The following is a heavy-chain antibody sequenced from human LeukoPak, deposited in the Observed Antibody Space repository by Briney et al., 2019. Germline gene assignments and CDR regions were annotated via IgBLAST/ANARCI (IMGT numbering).Heavy chain of an antibody. CDR3: ARGGIFGVPSDAFDI. D-gene: IGHD3-3*01. J-gene: IGHJ3*02. CDR2: IYYSGST. CDR1: GGSISSYY. Sequence: SETLSLTCTVSGGSISSYYWSWIRQPPGKGLEWIGYIYYSGSTNYNPSLKSRVTISVDTSKNQFSLKLSSVTAADTAVYYCARGGIFGVPSDAFDIWGQGTMVTVSS. V-gene: IGHV4-59*08.